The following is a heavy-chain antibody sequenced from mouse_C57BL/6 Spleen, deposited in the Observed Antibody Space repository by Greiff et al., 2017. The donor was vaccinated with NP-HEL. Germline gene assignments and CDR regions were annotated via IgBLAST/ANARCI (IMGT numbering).Heavy chain of an antibody. J-gene: IGHJ4*01. V-gene: IGHV1-26*01. Sequence: VQLQQSGPELVKPGASVKISCKASGYTFTDYYMNWVKQSHGKSLEWIGDINPNNGGTSYNQKFKGKATLTVDKSSSTAYMELRSLTSEDSAVYYCAKTGTGAMVYWGQGTSVTVSS. CDR2: INPNNGGT. D-gene: IGHD4-1*01. CDR3: AKTGTGAMVY. CDR1: GYTFTDYY.